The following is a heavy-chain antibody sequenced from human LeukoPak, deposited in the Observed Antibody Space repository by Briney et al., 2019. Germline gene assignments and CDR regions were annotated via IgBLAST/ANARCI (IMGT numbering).Heavy chain of an antibody. CDR2: IYYSGST. D-gene: IGHD1-26*01. CDR1: GGSINSGSYY. V-gene: IGHV4-39*07. Sequence: SETLSLTCTVSGGSINSGSYYWGWIRQPPGKGLEWIGSIYYSGSTYYNPSLKSRVTISVDTSKNQFSLKLSSVTAADTAVYYCATQWELLSGIDYWGQGTLVTVSS. CDR3: ATQWELLSGIDY. J-gene: IGHJ4*02.